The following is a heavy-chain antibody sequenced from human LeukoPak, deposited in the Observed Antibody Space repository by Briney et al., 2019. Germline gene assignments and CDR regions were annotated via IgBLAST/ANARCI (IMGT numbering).Heavy chain of an antibody. J-gene: IGHJ4*02. CDR1: GGSFSSYY. Sequence: SETLSLTCTVSGGSFSSYYWSWIRQPAGKGLGWIGRFYTSGSTDYNPSLKSRVTMSVDTSKNQFSLKLTSVTAADTAVYYCARGDLLTGYFGYWGQGTLVTVSS. CDR2: FYTSGST. D-gene: IGHD3-9*01. V-gene: IGHV4-4*07. CDR3: ARGDLLTGYFGY.